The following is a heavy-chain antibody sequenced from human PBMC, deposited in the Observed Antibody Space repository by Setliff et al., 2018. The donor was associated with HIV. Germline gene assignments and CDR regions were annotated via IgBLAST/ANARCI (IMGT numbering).Heavy chain of an antibody. Sequence: SETLSLTCTVSNGSFGTYYWSWIRQPPGKGLQWIGYIYPTGSTNYNPSLRSRVTISLDTSKNQFSLILTSLTAADTATYFCARTSYLWGSYRFSPFDSWGHGTLVTVPQ. CDR2: IYPTGST. J-gene: IGHJ4*01. CDR1: NGSFGTYY. CDR3: ARTSYLWGSYRFSPFDS. D-gene: IGHD3-16*02. V-gene: IGHV4-4*08.